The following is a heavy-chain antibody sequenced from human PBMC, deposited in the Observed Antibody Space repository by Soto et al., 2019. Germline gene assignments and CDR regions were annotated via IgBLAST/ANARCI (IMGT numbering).Heavy chain of an antibody. CDR3: TRDSLSYYYDSSGQGPFDI. D-gene: IGHD3-22*01. J-gene: IGHJ3*02. CDR2: IRSKAYGGTT. Sequence: GSLRLSCTASGFTFGDYAMSWVRQAPGKGLEWVGFIRSKAYGGTTEYAASVKGRFTISRDDSKSIAYLQMNSLKTEDTAVYYCTRDSLSYYYDSSGQGPFDIWGQGTMVTVSS. V-gene: IGHV3-49*04. CDR1: GFTFGDYA.